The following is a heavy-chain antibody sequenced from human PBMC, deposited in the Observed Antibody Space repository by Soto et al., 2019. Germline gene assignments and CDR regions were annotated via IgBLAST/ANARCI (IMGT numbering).Heavy chain of an antibody. CDR3: ARRGPVTYFDY. CDR1: GFTFSSYA. V-gene: IGHV3-23*01. CDR2: ISGSGDST. D-gene: IGHD5-18*01. J-gene: IGHJ4*02. Sequence: EVQLLDSGGGLVQPGGSLRLSCAASGFTFSSYAMNWVRQAPGKGLEWVSVISGSGDSTYYADSVKGRFTIYSDNSKNTLYLQMNSLRTEDTAVYYCARRGPVTYFDYWGQGTLVTVSS.